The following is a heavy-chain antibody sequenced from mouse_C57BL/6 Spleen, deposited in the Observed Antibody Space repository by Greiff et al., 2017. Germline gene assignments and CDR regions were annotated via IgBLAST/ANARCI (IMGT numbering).Heavy chain of an antibody. Sequence: VQLQQPGAELVRPGSSVKLSCKASGYTFTSYWMHWVKQRPIQGLEWIGNIDPSDSETHYNQKFKDKATLTVDKSSSTAYMQLSSLTSEESAVYYCARTSGHEGYLDYWGQGTTLTVSS. V-gene: IGHV1-52*01. CDR3: ARTSGHEGYLDY. CDR2: IDPSDSET. J-gene: IGHJ2*01. CDR1: GYTFTSYW.